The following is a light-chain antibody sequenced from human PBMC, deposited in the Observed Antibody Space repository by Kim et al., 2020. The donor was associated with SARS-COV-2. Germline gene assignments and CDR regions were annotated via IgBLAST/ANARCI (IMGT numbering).Light chain of an antibody. CDR2: GNS. V-gene: IGLV1-40*01. Sequence: QRVTTSCTGSSSNSGAGYDIHWYQQLPGTAPKLLIHGNSNRPSGVPDRFSGSKSGTSASLAITGLQAEDEADFYCQSYDSSLSGYVFGTGTKVTVL. J-gene: IGLJ1*01. CDR3: QSYDSSLSGYV. CDR1: SSNSGAGYD.